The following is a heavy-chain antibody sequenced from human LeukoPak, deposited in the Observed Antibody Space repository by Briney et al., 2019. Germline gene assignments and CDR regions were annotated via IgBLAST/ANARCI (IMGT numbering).Heavy chain of an antibody. V-gene: IGHV3-23*01. J-gene: IGHJ6*03. Sequence: PGGSLRLSCAASGFTFSSYAMSWVRQAPGKGLEWVSAISGSGGSTYYADSVKGRFTISRDNSKNTLYLQMNSLRAEDTAVYYCAKDGYCSSTSCPTLYYYYMDVWGKGTTVTISS. D-gene: IGHD2-2*03. CDR1: GFTFSSYA. CDR3: AKDGYCSSTSCPTLYYYYMDV. CDR2: ISGSGGST.